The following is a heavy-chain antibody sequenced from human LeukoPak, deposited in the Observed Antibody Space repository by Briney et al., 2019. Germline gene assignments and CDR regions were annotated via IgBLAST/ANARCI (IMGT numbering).Heavy chain of an antibody. J-gene: IGHJ3*02. CDR1: GGSISSSSYY. Sequence: SETLSLTCTVSGGSISSSSYYWGWIRQPPGRGLEWIGSIYYSGSTYYNPSLKSRVTISVDTSKNQFSLKLSSVTAADTAVYYCARSLERRQEAFDIWGQGTMVTVSS. V-gene: IGHV4-39*07. D-gene: IGHD1-1*01. CDR2: IYYSGST. CDR3: ARSLERRQEAFDI.